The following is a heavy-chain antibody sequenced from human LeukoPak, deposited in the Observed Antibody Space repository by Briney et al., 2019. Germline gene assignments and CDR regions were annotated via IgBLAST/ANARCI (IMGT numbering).Heavy chain of an antibody. CDR1: GFTVSSSY. V-gene: IGHV3-53*01. CDR2: IYSGGTT. J-gene: IGHJ4*02. D-gene: IGHD6-13*01. Sequence: GGSLRLSCAASGFTVSSSYMTWVRQAPGQGLEWVSVIYSGGTTDYADSVKGRFTISRDNSKNTLYLQMNSLRAEDTAVYYCARCGLSRAAAGLFDYWGQGSLVTVSS. CDR3: ARCGLSRAAAGLFDY.